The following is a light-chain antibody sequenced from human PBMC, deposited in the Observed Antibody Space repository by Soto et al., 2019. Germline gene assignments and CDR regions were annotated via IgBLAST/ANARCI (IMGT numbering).Light chain of an antibody. CDR1: QTVSRH. CDR3: QQYGSSLT. J-gene: IGKJ4*01. CDR2: GAS. Sequence: EIVMTQSPGTLSVSPGERATLSCRASQTVSRHLAWYQQKPGQAPRLLIFGASTRATGIPDRFSGSGSGTDFTLTISRLEPEDFAVYYCQQYGSSLTFGGGTKVEIK. V-gene: IGKV3-20*01.